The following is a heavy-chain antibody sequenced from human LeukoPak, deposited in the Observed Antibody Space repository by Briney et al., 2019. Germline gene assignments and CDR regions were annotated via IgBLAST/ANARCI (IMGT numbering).Heavy chain of an antibody. J-gene: IGHJ6*02. V-gene: IGHV3-30*18. Sequence: GGSLRLSCAASGFTFSSYGMHWVRQAPGKGLEWVAVISYDGSNKYYADSVKGRFTISRDNSKNTLYLQMNSLRAEDTAVYYCAKDSGIVGASPYYYYGMDVWGQGTMVTVSS. CDR2: ISYDGSNK. D-gene: IGHD1-26*01. CDR1: GFTFSSYG. CDR3: AKDSGIVGASPYYYYGMDV.